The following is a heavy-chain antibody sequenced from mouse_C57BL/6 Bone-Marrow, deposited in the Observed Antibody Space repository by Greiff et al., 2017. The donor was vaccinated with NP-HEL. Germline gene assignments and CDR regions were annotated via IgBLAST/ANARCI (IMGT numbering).Heavy chain of an antibody. CDR3: TRDRLRRGAWFAY. CDR2: IYPGNSDT. V-gene: IGHV1-5*01. Sequence: EVQLQQSGTVLARPGASVKMSCKTSGYTFTSYWMHWVKQRPGQGLEWIGAIYPGNSDTSYNQKFQGKAKLTAVTSASTAYMELSSLTNEDSAVYYCTRDRLRRGAWFAYWGQGTLVTVSA. CDR1: GYTFTSYW. D-gene: IGHD2-4*01. J-gene: IGHJ3*01.